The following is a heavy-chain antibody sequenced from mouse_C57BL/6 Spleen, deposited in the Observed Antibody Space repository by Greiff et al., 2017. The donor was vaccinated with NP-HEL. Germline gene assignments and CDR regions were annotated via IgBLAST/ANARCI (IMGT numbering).Heavy chain of an antibody. Sequence: QVQLQQPGAELVMPGASVKLSCKASGYTFTSYWMHWVKQRPGQGLEWIGEIDSSDSYTNYNQKFKGKSTLTVDKSSSTAYMQLSSLTSEDSAVYYCARQGGAYWGQGTLVTVSA. CDR3: ARQGGAY. CDR2: IDSSDSYT. CDR1: GYTFTSYW. V-gene: IGHV1-69*01. J-gene: IGHJ3*01.